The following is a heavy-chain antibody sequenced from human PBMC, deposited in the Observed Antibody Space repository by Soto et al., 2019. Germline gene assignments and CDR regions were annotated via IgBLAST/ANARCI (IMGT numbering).Heavy chain of an antibody. J-gene: IGHJ4*02. V-gene: IGHV4-31*03. CDR3: ARESGRSLFGSHYDD. Sequence: QVQLQESGPGLVKPSQTLSLTCTVSGGSISSGAHYWTWVRQHPGKGLEWIGYITYIGSTYYNPSLRRRVTISVDTSKNQFSLKLSTVTAADTAVYYCARESGRSLFGSHYDDWGQGTLVTVSS. D-gene: IGHD1-26*01. CDR1: GGSISSGAHY. CDR2: ITYIGST.